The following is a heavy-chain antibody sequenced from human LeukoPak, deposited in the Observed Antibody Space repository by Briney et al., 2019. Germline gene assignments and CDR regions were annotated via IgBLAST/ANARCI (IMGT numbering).Heavy chain of an antibody. D-gene: IGHD5-24*01. J-gene: IGHJ4*02. CDR1: GFTFSHFW. Sequence: GGSLRLSCAASGFTFSHFWMTWVRQAPGKGLEWVANIKQDGSKKSYVDSVKGRFTISRDNAKNSLYLQMNSLRAEDTAIYYCTRVGYIDEGIDYWGQGTLVTVSS. CDR3: TRVGYIDEGIDY. V-gene: IGHV3-7*04. CDR2: IKQDGSKK.